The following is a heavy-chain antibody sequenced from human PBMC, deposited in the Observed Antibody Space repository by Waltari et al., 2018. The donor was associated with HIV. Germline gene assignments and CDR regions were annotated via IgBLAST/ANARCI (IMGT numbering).Heavy chain of an antibody. CDR3: ARDRGGSSGWYARAFDY. V-gene: IGHV4-39*07. CDR1: GGSISSSNYY. CDR2: IYYSGST. J-gene: IGHJ4*02. D-gene: IGHD6-19*01. Sequence: QLQLQESGPGLVKPSETLSLTCTVSGGSISSSNYYWDWIRQPPGKGLEWIGSIYYSGSTYYNPSLKSRVTISVDTSKNQFSLKLSSVTAADTAVYDCARDRGGSSGWYARAFDYWGQGTLVTVSS.